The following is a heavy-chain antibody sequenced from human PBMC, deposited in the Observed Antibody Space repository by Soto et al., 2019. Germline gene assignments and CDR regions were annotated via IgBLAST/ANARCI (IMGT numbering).Heavy chain of an antibody. CDR3: ARDAFFWSGYPPDAFDI. Sequence: PGGSLRLSCAASGFTFSSYSMNWVRQAPGKGLEWVSSISSSSSYIYYADSVKGRFTISRDNAKNSLYLQMNSLRAEDTAVYYCARDAFFWSGYPPDAFDIWGQGTMVTVSS. J-gene: IGHJ3*02. CDR2: ISSSSSYI. CDR1: GFTFSSYS. V-gene: IGHV3-21*01. D-gene: IGHD3-3*01.